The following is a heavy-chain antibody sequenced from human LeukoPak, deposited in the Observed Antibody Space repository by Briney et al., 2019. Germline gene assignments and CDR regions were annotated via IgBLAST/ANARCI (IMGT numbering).Heavy chain of an antibody. Sequence: SVKVSCKASGGTFSSYAISWARQAPGQGLEWMGGIIPIFGTANYAQKFQGRVTITADESTSTAYMELSSLRSEDTAVYYCASPSSGWSYYFDYWGQGTLVTVSS. J-gene: IGHJ4*02. CDR1: GGTFSSYA. V-gene: IGHV1-69*13. D-gene: IGHD6-19*01. CDR3: ASPSSGWSYYFDY. CDR2: IIPIFGTA.